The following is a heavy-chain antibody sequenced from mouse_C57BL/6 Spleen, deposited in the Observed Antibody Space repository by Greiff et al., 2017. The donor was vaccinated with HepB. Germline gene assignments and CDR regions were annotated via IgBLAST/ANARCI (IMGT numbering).Heavy chain of an antibody. J-gene: IGHJ1*03. D-gene: IGHD2-4*01. Sequence: QVQLKESGPGLVQPSQSLSITCTVSGFSLTSYGVHWVRQSPGKGLEWLGVIWRGGSTDYNAAFMSRLSITKDNSKSQVFFKMNSLQADDTAIYYCATYYDYDEGYFDVWGTGTTVTVSS. V-gene: IGHV2-5*01. CDR3: ATYYDYDEGYFDV. CDR1: GFSLTSYG. CDR2: IWRGGST.